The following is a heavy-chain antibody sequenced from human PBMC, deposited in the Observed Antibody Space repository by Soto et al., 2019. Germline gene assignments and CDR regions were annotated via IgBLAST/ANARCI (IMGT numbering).Heavy chain of an antibody. V-gene: IGHV6-1*01. CDR3: VRDRYSSSGWFDP. J-gene: IGHJ5*02. CDR2: TYYRSRFFS. CDR1: GDSFSIYSAA. Sequence: PSETLSITCSISGDSFSIYSAAWNWIRQSPSGGLEWLGRTYYRSRFFSDYAESVKSRIIINPDTSKNQFSLQLKSVTPEDTAVYYCVRDRYSSSGWFDPWGQGTPVTVSS. D-gene: IGHD3-10*01.